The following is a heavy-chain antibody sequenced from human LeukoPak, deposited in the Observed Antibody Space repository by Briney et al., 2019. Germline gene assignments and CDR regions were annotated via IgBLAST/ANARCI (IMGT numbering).Heavy chain of an antibody. J-gene: IGHJ4*02. CDR2: INPSGGST. V-gene: IGHV1-46*01. Sequence: ASVKVSCKASGYTFTSYYMHWVRQAPGQGLEWMGIINPSGGSTSYAQKFQGRVTMTRDTSTSTVYMELSSLRSEDSAVYYCARDRATVVELDYWGQGTLVTVSS. CDR1: GYTFTSYY. D-gene: IGHD4-23*01. CDR3: ARDRATVVELDY.